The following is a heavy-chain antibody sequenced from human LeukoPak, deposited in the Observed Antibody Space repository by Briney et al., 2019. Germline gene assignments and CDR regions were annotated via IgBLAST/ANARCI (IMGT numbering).Heavy chain of an antibody. D-gene: IGHD3-10*01. CDR1: GYTFTSYA. CDR2: INAGNGNT. V-gene: IGHV1-3*01. Sequence: ASVKVSCKASGYTFTSYAMHWVRQAPGQRLEWMGWINAGNGNTKYSQKFQGRVTMTEDTSTDTAYMELSSLRSEDTAVYYCATDRAADWGQGTLVTVSS. J-gene: IGHJ4*02. CDR3: ATDRAAD.